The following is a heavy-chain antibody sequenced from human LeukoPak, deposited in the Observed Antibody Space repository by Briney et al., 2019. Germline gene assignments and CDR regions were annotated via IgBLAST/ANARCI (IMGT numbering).Heavy chain of an antibody. J-gene: IGHJ4*02. CDR1: GGTFSSYA. Sequence: GSSVKVSCKASGGTFSSYAVSWVRQAPGQGLEWMGRIIPILGIANYAQKFQGRVTITADKSTSTAYMELSSLRSEDTAVYYCAREEVVAATFLADYWGQGTLVTVSS. V-gene: IGHV1-69*04. CDR3: AREEVVAATFLADY. D-gene: IGHD2-15*01. CDR2: IIPILGIA.